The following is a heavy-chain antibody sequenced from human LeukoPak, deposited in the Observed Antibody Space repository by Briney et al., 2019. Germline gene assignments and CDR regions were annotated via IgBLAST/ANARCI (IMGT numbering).Heavy chain of an antibody. CDR2: INHSGST. CDR1: GGSFSGYY. Sequence: SETLSLTCAVYGGSFSGYYWSWIRQPPGKGLEWIGEINHSGSTYYNPSLKSRVTISVDTSKNQFSLKLSSVTAADTAVYYCARDKTSGSYLLVSDYWGQGTLVTVSS. J-gene: IGHJ4*02. V-gene: IGHV4-34*01. D-gene: IGHD1-26*01. CDR3: ARDKTSGSYLLVSDY.